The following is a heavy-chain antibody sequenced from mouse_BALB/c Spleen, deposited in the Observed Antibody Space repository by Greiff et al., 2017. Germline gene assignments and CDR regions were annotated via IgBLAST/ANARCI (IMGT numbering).Heavy chain of an antibody. CDR3: ARGYDYDYFDY. Sequence: QVQLQQSGPELVRPGVSVKISCKGSGYTFTDYAMHWVKQSHAKSLEWIGVISTYYGNTNYNQKFKGKATMTVDKSSSTAYMELARLTSEDSAIYYCARGYDYDYFDYWGQGTTLTVSS. J-gene: IGHJ2*01. CDR2: ISTYYGNT. V-gene: IGHV1-67*01. CDR1: GYTFTDYA. D-gene: IGHD2-4*01.